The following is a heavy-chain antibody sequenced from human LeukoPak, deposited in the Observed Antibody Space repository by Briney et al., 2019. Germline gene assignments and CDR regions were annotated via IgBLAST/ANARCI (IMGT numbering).Heavy chain of an antibody. J-gene: IGHJ4*02. CDR2: INPNSGGT. CDR1: GYTFTGYY. V-gene: IGHV1-2*02. Sequence: ASVKVSCMASGYTFTGYYMHWVRQAPGQGLEWMGWINPNSGGTNYAQKFQGRVTMTRDTSISTAYMELSRLRSDDTDVYYCASGVYDFWSQYYFDYWGQGTLVTVSS. D-gene: IGHD3-3*01. CDR3: ASGVYDFWSQYYFDY.